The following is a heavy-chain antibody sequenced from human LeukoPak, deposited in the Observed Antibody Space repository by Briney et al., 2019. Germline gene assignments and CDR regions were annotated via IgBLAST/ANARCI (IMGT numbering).Heavy chain of an antibody. J-gene: IGHJ4*02. D-gene: IGHD2-15*01. CDR2: ISYDSAIK. CDR3: VRDNPRCCGVVPVKIDDF. CDR1: GFTFSIDS. V-gene: IGHV3-48*01. Sequence: GGSLRLSCAASGFTFSIDSMNWFRQAPGKGLEWISYISYDSAIKYYADSVRGRFTISRDNAKNSLSLQMHSLRAEDTAVYYCVRDNPRCCGVVPVKIDDFWGQGTLVTVSS.